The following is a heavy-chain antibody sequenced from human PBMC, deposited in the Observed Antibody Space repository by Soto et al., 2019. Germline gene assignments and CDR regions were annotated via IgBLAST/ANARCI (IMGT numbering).Heavy chain of an antibody. CDR2: INPNSGGT. CDR3: ARDTPPDFPDHSSSCQREAHSPALFDS. V-gene: IGHV1-2*04. Sequence: ASVKVSFKASGYTFTGYYMHWVRQAPGQGLEWMGWINPNSGGTNYAQKFQGWVTMTRDTSISTAYMKLSRLRSDGTAVYYCARDTPPDFPDHSSSCQREAHSPALFDSCRQGTPDTVSS. D-gene: IGHD6-13*01. CDR1: GYTFTGYY. J-gene: IGHJ5*01.